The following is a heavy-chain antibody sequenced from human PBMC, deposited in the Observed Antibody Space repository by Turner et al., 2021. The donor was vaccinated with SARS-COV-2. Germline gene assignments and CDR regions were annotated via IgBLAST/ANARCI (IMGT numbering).Heavy chain of an antibody. J-gene: IGHJ3*02. V-gene: IGHV3-9*01. Sequence: EVQLVESGGGLVQPGRSPRLSCAASGFTFDDYGMHWVRQAPGKGLEWVSGISWNSGSIGYADSVKGRFTISRDNAKNSLYLQMNSLRAEDTALYYCAKVRRFAFDIWGQGTMVTVSS. CDR1: GFTFDDYG. CDR3: AKVRRFAFDI. CDR2: ISWNSGSI.